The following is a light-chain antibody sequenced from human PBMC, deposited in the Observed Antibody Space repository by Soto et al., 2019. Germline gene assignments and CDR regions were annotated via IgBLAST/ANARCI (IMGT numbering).Light chain of an antibody. V-gene: IGKV3-20*01. Sequence: VWIPSQANQQLSRGERATPSCRAFQTVRNNYLAWYQQKHGQAPSLLLADASIRATGIPARFSGSGSGTEFTLIISRREPEGFAVYYFQQYGSSPLFGGGSKVDIK. J-gene: IGKJ4*01. CDR3: QQYGSSPL. CDR2: DAS. CDR1: QTVRNNY.